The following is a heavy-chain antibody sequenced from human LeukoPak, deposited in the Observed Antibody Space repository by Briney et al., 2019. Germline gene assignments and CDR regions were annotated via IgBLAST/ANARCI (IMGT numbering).Heavy chain of an antibody. V-gene: IGHV3-21*01. CDR3: ARDLSTGYYFNS. CDR1: GFTFSSYS. D-gene: IGHD3-22*01. CDR2: ISRGGDYI. Sequence: GGSLRLSCAASGFTFSSYSMNWVRQAPEKGLEWVSSISRGGDYIYYADSVKGRFTISRDNAKNSLYLQMNSLRAEDTAVYYCARDLSTGYYFNSWGQGTLVTVSS. J-gene: IGHJ4*02.